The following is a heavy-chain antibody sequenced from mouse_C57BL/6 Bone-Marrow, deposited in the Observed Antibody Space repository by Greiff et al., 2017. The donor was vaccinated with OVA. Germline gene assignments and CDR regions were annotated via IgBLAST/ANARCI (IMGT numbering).Heavy chain of an antibody. V-gene: IGHV1-81*01. D-gene: IGHD1-1*01. Sequence: QVQLQQSGAELARPGASVKLSCKASGYTFTSYGISWVKQRTGQGLEWIGEIYPRRGNTYYNEKFKGKATLTADKSSSTAYMELRSLTSEDSAVYFCSIGYYGSSYADYWGQGTTLTVSS. CDR3: SIGYYGSSYADY. CDR2: IYPRRGNT. CDR1: GYTFTSYG. J-gene: IGHJ2*01.